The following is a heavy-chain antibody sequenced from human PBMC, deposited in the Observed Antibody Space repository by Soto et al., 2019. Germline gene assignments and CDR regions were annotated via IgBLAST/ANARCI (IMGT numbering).Heavy chain of an antibody. CDR2: ISGSGSNP. D-gene: IGHD4-17*01. CDR3: ATTASMTIRDGFDH. V-gene: IGHV3-23*01. Sequence: EVQVLESGGGLVQPGGSLRLSCAASGFTFSSYAMSWVRQAPGQGLEWVSAISGSGSNPYYADSVKGRFTISRDNSKNTRYLQMNSLRAEDTALYYCATTASMTIRDGFDHWGQGTLVTVSS. J-gene: IGHJ4*02. CDR1: GFTFSSYA.